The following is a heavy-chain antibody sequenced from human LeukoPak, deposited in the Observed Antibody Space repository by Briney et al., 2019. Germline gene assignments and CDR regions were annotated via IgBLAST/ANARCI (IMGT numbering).Heavy chain of an antibody. V-gene: IGHV3-23*01. CDR1: EFTFSSNA. CDR3: AKDLQKGDTIWDY. J-gene: IGHJ4*02. D-gene: IGHD3-3*01. Sequence: PGGSLRPSCAASEFTFSSNAMSWVGRAPGKGREWFPAISGSGGSTYYAASVKGRFTISKDNSKNTLYPQMNSLRAEDTAVYYCAKDLQKGDTIWDYWGQGTLVTVSS. CDR2: ISGSGGST.